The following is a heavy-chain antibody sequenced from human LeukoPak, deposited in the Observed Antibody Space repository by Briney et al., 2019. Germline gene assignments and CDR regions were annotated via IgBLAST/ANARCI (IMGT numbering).Heavy chain of an antibody. Sequence: RSGGSLRLSCAASGFTFSSYAMHWVRQAPGKGLEWVAVISKDGSDKYYPGSVRGRFTISRDNSKNTIYLQMDSLRAEDTAIYYCARDYWWNYDYWGQGTLVTVSS. J-gene: IGHJ4*02. CDR2: ISKDGSDK. CDR3: ARDYWWNYDY. V-gene: IGHV3-30-3*01. D-gene: IGHD1-7*01. CDR1: GFTFSSYA.